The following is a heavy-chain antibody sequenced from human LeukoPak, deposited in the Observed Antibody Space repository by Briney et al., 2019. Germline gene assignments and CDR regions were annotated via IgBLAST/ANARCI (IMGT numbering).Heavy chain of an antibody. CDR1: GGTFSSYA. CDR2: IIPIFGTA. V-gene: IGHV1-69*13. J-gene: IGHJ3*02. D-gene: IGHD2-15*01. Sequence: GASVKVSCKASGGTFSSYAISWVRQAPGQGLEWMGGIIPIFGTANYAQKFQGRVTITADESTSTAYMELSSLRSEDTAVYYCARPRSDRYCSGGSCYHKLDNDAFDIWGQGTMVTVSS. CDR3: ARPRSDRYCSGGSCYHKLDNDAFDI.